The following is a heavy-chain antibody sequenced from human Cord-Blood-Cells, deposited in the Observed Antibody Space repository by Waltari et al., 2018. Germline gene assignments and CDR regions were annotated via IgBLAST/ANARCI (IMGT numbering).Heavy chain of an antibody. D-gene: IGHD1-26*01. CDR1: GFTFGSYW. J-gene: IGHJ3*02. Sequence: EVQLVESGGGLVQPGGSLRLSCAASGFTFGSYWMSWVRQAPGKGLEWVANIKQDGSEKYYVDSVKGRFTISRDNAKNSLYLQMNSLRAEDTAVYYCARVSGSYYGAFDIWGQGTMVTVSS. CDR2: IKQDGSEK. CDR3: ARVSGSYYGAFDI. V-gene: IGHV3-7*04.